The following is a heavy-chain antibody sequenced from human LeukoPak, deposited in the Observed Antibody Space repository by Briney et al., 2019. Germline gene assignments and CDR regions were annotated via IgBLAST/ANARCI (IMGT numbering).Heavy chain of an antibody. CDR1: GFTVGTNS. CDR2: IYSGGGT. D-gene: IGHD2-21*01. CDR3: ASAREYCGSAECYEYFQY. Sequence: GGSLRLSCAASGFTVGTNSMTWVRQSPGKGLEWVSVIYSGGGTYYADSVNGRFTISRDNSRNTLFLQMNSLRAEDTALYYCASAREYCGSAECYEYFQYWGQGTLVTVSS. J-gene: IGHJ1*01. V-gene: IGHV3-53*01.